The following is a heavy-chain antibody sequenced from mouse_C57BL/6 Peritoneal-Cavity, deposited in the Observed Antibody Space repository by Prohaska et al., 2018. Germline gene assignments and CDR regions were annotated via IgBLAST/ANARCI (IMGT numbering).Heavy chain of an antibody. CDR3: AISYYSKGYFDV. V-gene: IGHV2-2*01. CDR1: GLALTSYG. CDR2: IGIDVSS. J-gene: IGHJ1*03. D-gene: IGHD2-5*01. Sequence: KQSVPGLVQPSQHLSITCTVSGLALTSYGVNRVRQSPGKGLEWLGVIGIDVSSDYNAAFISRLSISKDNSNSQVFFNMNSLQADYTAIYYCAISYYSKGYFDVWGTGTTVTVSS.